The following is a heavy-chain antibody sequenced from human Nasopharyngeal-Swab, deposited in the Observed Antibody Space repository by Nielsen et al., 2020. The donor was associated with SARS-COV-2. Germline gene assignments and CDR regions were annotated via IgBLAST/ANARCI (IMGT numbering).Heavy chain of an antibody. CDR1: GGSISSGEYY. CDR3: AREELGGDYNCFDP. CDR2: IYTGGST. J-gene: IGHJ5*02. V-gene: IGHV4-61*02. D-gene: IGHD4-17*01. Sequence: SETLSLPCSVSGGSISSGEYYWSWIRQPAGKGLEWIGRIYTGGSTNYNPSLTSRVTISVDTSKNQFSLKLSSVTATDTALYYCAREELGGDYNCFDPWGQGTLVTVSS.